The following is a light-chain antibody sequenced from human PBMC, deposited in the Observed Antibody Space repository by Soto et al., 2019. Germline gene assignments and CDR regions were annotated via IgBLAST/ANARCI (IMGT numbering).Light chain of an antibody. J-gene: IGKJ2*01. CDR2: GAS. CDR3: QQYGSSPYT. Sequence: EIVLTQSPGTLSLSPGERATLSCRASQSVSSTYLAWYQQKPGQAPRILIYGASNRATGIPDRFSGSGSGTDFTLTISRLEPEDLAVYYCQQYGSSPYTFGQGTNLEIK. V-gene: IGKV3-20*01. CDR1: QSVSSTY.